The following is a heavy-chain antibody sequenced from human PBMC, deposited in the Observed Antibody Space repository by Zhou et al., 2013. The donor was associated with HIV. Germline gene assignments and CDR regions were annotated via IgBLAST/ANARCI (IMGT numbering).Heavy chain of an antibody. CDR1: GYTFTAYY. CDR2: ISPYNGVT. Sequence: QVQLVQSGAEVKKPGASVKVSCKASGYTFTAYYIHWVRQAPGQGLEWMGWISPYNGVTNYAQRFHGRVTMTTDTSITTVYMELSRLRSDDTAVYYCARDRTDYYDSSAYYPNWFDPWGQGTLVTVSS. CDR3: ARDRTDYYDSSAYYPNWFDP. J-gene: IGHJ5*02. D-gene: IGHD3-22*01. V-gene: IGHV1-2*02.